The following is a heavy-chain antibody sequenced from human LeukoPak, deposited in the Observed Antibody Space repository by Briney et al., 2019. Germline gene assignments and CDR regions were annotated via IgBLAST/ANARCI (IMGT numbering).Heavy chain of an antibody. Sequence: SETLSLTCTVSGGSISSYYWSWIRQPPWNGLEWIGYIYYSGSTNYNPSLKSRVTISVDTSKNQFSLKLSSVTAADTAVYYCARASGVVGATGFDYWGQGTLVTVSS. D-gene: IGHD1-26*01. CDR1: GGSISSYY. J-gene: IGHJ4*02. CDR2: IYYSGST. V-gene: IGHV4-59*01. CDR3: ARASGVVGATGFDY.